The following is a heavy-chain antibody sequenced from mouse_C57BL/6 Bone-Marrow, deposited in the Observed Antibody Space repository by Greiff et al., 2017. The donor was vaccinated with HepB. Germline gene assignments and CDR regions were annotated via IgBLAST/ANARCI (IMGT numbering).Heavy chain of an antibody. Sequence: EVQLQQSGTVLARPGASVKMSCKTSGYTFTSYWMHWVKQRPGQGLEWIGAIYPGNSDTSYNQKFKGKAKLTAVTSASTAYMELSSLTNEDSAVYYCKIYYDARRAMDYWGQGTSVTVSS. D-gene: IGHD2-4*01. CDR2: IYPGNSDT. J-gene: IGHJ4*01. V-gene: IGHV1-5*01. CDR3: KIYYDARRAMDY. CDR1: GYTFTSYW.